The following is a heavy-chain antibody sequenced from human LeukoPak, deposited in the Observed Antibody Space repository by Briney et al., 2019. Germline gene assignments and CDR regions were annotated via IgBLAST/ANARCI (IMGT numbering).Heavy chain of an antibody. D-gene: IGHD4-17*01. CDR1: GGSFSGYY. J-gene: IGHJ4*02. CDR3: ARGSHDYGDPRSFDY. CDR2: INHSGST. Sequence: SETLSLTCAVYGGSFSGYYWSWIRQPPGKGLEWIGEINHSGSTNYNPSLKSRVTISVDTSKNQFSLKLSSVTAADTAVYHCARGSHDYGDPRSFDYWGQGTLVTVSS. V-gene: IGHV4-34*01.